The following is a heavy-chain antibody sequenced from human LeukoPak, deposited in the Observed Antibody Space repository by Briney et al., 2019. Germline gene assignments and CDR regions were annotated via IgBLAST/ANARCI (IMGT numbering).Heavy chain of an antibody. CDR3: AKDHQYCSGGSCWARYFDL. CDR1: GFTFSSYG. D-gene: IGHD2-15*01. V-gene: IGHV3-23*01. J-gene: IGHJ2*01. CDR2: ISGSGGTT. Sequence: GSLRLSCAASGFTFSSYGMSWVRRGPGKGLEWVSGISGSGGTTYYADSVKGRFTISRDNSKNTLYLQMNSLRAEDTAVYYCAKDHQYCSGGSCWARYFDLWGRGTLVTVSS.